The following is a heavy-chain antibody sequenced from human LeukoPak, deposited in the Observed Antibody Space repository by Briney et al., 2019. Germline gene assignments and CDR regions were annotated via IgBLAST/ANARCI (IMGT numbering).Heavy chain of an antibody. CDR1: GGSISSYY. V-gene: IGHV4-4*07. J-gene: IGHJ3*02. CDR2: IYTSGST. Sequence: SETLSLTCTVSGGSISSYYWSWIRQPAGKGLEWIGRIYTSGSTNYNPSLKSRVTMSVDPSKTQFSLKLSSVPAADTAVYYCAREGVTPHAFDIWGQGTMVTVSS. D-gene: IGHD4-23*01. CDR3: AREGVTPHAFDI.